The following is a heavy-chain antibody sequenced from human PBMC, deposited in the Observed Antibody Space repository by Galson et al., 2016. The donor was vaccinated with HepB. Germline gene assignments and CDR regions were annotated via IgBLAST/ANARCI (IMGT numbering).Heavy chain of an antibody. CDR2: ISGSGGST. CDR1: GFTFSSYD. V-gene: IGHV3-23*01. Sequence: SLRLSCAASGFTFSSYDMSWVRQAPGKGLEWVSSISGSGGSTYYADSVKGRFTISRDNSKNTLYLQMNSLRDEDTAVYYCAKSGGDGYNHWYFDLWGRGTLVTVSS. J-gene: IGHJ2*01. D-gene: IGHD5-24*01. CDR3: AKSGGDGYNHWYFDL.